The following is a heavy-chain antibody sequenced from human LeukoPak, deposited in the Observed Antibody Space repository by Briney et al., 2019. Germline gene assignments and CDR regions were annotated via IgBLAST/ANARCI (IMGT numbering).Heavy chain of an antibody. D-gene: IGHD7-27*01. CDR2: MNPKSGNT. CDR1: GYTFTNYD. CDR3: ARVWGSIDY. Sequence: PEASVKVSCKTSGYTFTNYDINRVRQATGQGLEWMGWMNPKSGNTGSAQRFQGRVTLTRDTSISTAYMELSSLRSEDTAVYYCARVWGSIDYWGQGTLVTVSS. J-gene: IGHJ4*02. V-gene: IGHV1-8*01.